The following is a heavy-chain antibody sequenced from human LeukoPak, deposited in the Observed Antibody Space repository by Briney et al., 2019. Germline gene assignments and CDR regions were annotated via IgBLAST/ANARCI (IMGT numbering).Heavy chain of an antibody. CDR3: TRDQDGMGV. CDR2: TYYRSKWHN. CDR1: GDIVSSTIAA. Sequence: SQTLSLTCAISGDIVSSTIAAWNWIRQSPSRGLEWLGRTYYRSKWHNDYAVSVKSRVTINPDTSKNQFSLQLSSVTPEDTAVYYCTRDQDGMGVWGQGTSVTVSS. V-gene: IGHV6-1*01. J-gene: IGHJ6*02.